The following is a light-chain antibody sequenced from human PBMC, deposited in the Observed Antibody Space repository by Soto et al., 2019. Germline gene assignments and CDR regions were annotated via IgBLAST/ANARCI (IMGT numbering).Light chain of an antibody. CDR3: AAWDGSLSGVV. CDR2: RNN. CDR1: SSNIGSNY. Sequence: QSVLTQPPSASGTPGQRVSISCSGSSSNIGSNYVYWYQQLPGTAPKLLIYRNNQRPSGVPDRFSGSKSGTSASLAISGLRSEDGADYYCAAWDGSLSGVVFGGGTKLTVL. V-gene: IGLV1-47*01. J-gene: IGLJ2*01.